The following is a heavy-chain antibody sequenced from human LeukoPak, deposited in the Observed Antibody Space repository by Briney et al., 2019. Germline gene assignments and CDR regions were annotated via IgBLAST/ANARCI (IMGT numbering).Heavy chain of an antibody. V-gene: IGHV3-33*08. CDR3: ACMDV. CDR1: GFTFSSYA. Sequence: PGGSLRLSCAASGFTFSSYAMHWVRQAPGKGLEWVAVIWYDGSNKYYADSVKGRFTISRDNSKNTLYLQMNSLGAEDTAVYYCACMDVWGQGTTVTVSS. CDR2: IWYDGSNK. J-gene: IGHJ6*02.